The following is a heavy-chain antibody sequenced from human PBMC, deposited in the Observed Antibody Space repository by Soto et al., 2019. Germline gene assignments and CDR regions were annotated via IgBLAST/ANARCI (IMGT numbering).Heavy chain of an antibody. V-gene: IGHV4-31*03. CDR1: VGSIRSCATY. J-gene: IGHJ5*02. CDR2: IYYSGSA. CDR3: ARVLCSSTTCYLPDWFDP. D-gene: IGHD2-2*01. Sequence: SETLSLTCTVSVGSIRSCATYWSWFRQGPGKGLEWIGNIYYSGSAYYNPSLKSRLTRSVDTSKNSFSLKLTSVTAADTAVYYCARVLCSSTTCYLPDWFDPWGQGTLVTVSS.